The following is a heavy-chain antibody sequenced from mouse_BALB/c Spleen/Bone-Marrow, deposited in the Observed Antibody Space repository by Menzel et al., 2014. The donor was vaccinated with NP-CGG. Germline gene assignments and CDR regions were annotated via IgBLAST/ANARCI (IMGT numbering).Heavy chain of an antibody. Sequence: QVQLKESGAELVRPGTSVKVSCKASGYAFTNYLIEWVKQRPGQGLEWIGVINPGSGGTNYNEKFKGKATLTVDKSSSTANMQLSSLTSDDSAVYFCARSIAYYYGMDYWGQGTSVTVSS. CDR2: INPGSGGT. V-gene: IGHV1-54*03. D-gene: IGHD2-10*02. CDR3: ARSIAYYYGMDY. J-gene: IGHJ4*01. CDR1: GYAFTNYL.